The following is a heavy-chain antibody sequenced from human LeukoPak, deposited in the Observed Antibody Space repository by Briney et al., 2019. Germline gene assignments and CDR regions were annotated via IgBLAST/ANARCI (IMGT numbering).Heavy chain of an antibody. Sequence: PSETLSLTCTVSGGSISSSSYYWGWIRQPPGKGLEWIGSIYYSGSTYCNPSLKRRVTISVDTSKNQFSLKLSSVTAADTAVYYCARDLWFGAGRTFDIWGQGTMVTVSS. V-gene: IGHV4-39*02. J-gene: IGHJ3*02. CDR2: IYYSGST. D-gene: IGHD3-10*01. CDR1: GGSISSSSYY. CDR3: ARDLWFGAGRTFDI.